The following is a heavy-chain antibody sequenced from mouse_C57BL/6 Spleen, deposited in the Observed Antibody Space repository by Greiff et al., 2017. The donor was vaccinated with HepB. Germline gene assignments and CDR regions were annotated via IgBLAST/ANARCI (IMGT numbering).Heavy chain of an antibody. D-gene: IGHD1-1*01. J-gene: IGHJ1*03. CDR3: ARRDYGSSYGYWYFDV. V-gene: IGHV5-12*01. CDR2: ISNGGGST. CDR1: GFTFSDYY. Sequence: DVKLVESGGGLVQPGGSLKLSCAASGFTFSDYYMYWVRQTPEKRLEWVAYISNGGGSTYYPDTVKGRFTISRDNAKNTLYLQMSRLKSEDTAMYYCARRDYGSSYGYWYFDVWGTGTTVTVSS.